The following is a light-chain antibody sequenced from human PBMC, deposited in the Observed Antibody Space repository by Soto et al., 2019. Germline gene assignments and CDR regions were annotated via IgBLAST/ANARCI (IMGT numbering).Light chain of an antibody. CDR3: SSYTSSSTLGV. CDR2: EVN. Sequence: QSVLTQPASVSGSPGQSITISCTGTSSDVGGYNYVSWYQQHPGKAPKLMIYEVNNRPSGVSNRFSGSKSGSTASLTISGLQAEDEADYYCSSYTSSSTLGVFGTGTQVTVL. J-gene: IGLJ1*01. V-gene: IGLV2-14*01. CDR1: SSDVGGYNY.